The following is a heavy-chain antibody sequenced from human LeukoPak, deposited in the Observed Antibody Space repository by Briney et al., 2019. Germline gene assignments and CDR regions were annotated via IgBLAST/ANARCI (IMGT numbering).Heavy chain of an antibody. CDR2: INAGNGNT. D-gene: IGHD5-12*01. V-gene: IGHV1-3*01. CDR3: ARDGGGYDFPDAFDI. CDR1: GYTFTSYA. J-gene: IGHJ3*02. Sequence: ASVKVSCKASGYTFTSYAMHWVRQAPGQRLEWMGWINAGNGNTKYSQKFQGRVTITRDTSASTAYMELSSLRSEDTAVYYCARDGGGYDFPDAFDIWGQGTMVTVSS.